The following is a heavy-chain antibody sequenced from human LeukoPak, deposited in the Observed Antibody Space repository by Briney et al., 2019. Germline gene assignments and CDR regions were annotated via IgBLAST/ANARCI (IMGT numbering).Heavy chain of an antibody. CDR1: GGSISSGGYR. Sequence: SQTLSLTCAVSGGSISSGGYRWTWIRQHPGKGLEWIGYINYSGSTYYNPSLKSRVIISVDTSKNQFSLNLNSVTAADTAVYYCAGAQGTAYYDFWSGYYSPVYFDYWGQGTLVTVSS. D-gene: IGHD3-3*01. J-gene: IGHJ4*02. CDR3: AGAQGTAYYDFWSGYYSPVYFDY. V-gene: IGHV4-31*11. CDR2: INYSGST.